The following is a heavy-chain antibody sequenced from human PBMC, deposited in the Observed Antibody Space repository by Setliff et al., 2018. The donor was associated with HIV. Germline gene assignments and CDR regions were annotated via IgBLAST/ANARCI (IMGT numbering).Heavy chain of an antibody. V-gene: IGHV1-69*10. CDR1: GGNFSSYA. Sequence: SVKVSCKASGGNFSSYAIRWVRQAPGQGLXGVGGIIPILGIANYAQKFQGRVTITAVESTSTAYMELSSLISEDTAVYYCARDYSPTFYYYDSSGTFDYWGQGTLVTVSS. CDR2: IIPILGIA. J-gene: IGHJ4*02. D-gene: IGHD3-22*01. CDR3: ARDYSPTFYYYDSSGTFDY.